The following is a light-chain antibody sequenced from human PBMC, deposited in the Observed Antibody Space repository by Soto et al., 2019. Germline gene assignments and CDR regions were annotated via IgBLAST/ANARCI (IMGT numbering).Light chain of an antibody. Sequence: EIVLTQSPATLSVSPGESATLSCRASQNVNIDLVWYQQKPGQAPKVLMFSASVRETGIPARFSGGRSKTDFTLTISSLQPEDSAVYYCQQYNTWPPTFGPGTKVDIK. V-gene: IGKV3D-15*01. CDR3: QQYNTWPPT. J-gene: IGKJ3*01. CDR2: SAS. CDR1: QNVNID.